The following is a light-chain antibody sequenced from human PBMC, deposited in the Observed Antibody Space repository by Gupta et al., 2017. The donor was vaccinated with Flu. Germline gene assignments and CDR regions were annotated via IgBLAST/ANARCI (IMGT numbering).Light chain of an antibody. CDR2: DAS. CDR1: QSISSY. V-gene: IGKV1-39*01. Sequence: DIQMTQSPSSLSASVGDRVTITCRASQSISSYLNWYQHKPGKDPKFLIYDASRLQSGVPSRFSGSGSGTEFTLTISSLQPEDFATYYCQQSSSTPWTFGQGTKVEIK. J-gene: IGKJ1*01. CDR3: QQSSSTPWT.